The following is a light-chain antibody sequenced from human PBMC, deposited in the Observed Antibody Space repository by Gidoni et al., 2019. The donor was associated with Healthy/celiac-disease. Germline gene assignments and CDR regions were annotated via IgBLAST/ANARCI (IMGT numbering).Light chain of an antibody. CDR1: SLRSYY. CDR2: GKN. J-gene: IGLJ2*01. CDR3: NSRDSSGNHRDVV. Sequence: SSELTQDPAVSVALGQTVRITCQGDSLRSYYASWYQQKPGQAPGLVIYGKNNRPSGIPDRFSGSSSGNTASLTITGAQAEDEADYYCNSRDSSGNHRDVVFGGGTKLTVL. V-gene: IGLV3-19*01.